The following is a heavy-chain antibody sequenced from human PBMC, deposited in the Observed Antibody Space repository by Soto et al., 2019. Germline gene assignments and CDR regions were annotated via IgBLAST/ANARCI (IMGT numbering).Heavy chain of an antibody. D-gene: IGHD2-21*02. J-gene: IGHJ6*02. Sequence: QVQLQESGPGLVKPSQTLSLTCSVSGGSNSSGGYFWSWIRQPPGKGLEWIGYIYYSGSAYYNPSLKGRLTMSVDTSKNHFSLRLNSVTAADTAVYDCARGFGGYSSFRNYYHGMDGWGQGTTVAVAS. CDR1: GGSNSSGGYF. CDR2: IYYSGSA. CDR3: ARGFGGYSSFRNYYHGMDG. V-gene: IGHV4-31*03.